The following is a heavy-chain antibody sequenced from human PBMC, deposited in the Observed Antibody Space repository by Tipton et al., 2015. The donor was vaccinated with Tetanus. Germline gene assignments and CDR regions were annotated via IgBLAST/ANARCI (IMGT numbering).Heavy chain of an antibody. D-gene: IGHD5-24*01. V-gene: IGHV3-30*04. CDR1: GFTFSKYA. CDR2: ISFDGKNK. Sequence: SLRLSCAASGFTFSKYAIHWVRQAPGKGLEWVAMISFDGKNKYYADSVKGRFTISRDNAKNSLYLQMNSLRAEDTAVYYCARGCRRDGYNFRSPSPGHTLNWGQGTLVTVSS. CDR3: ARGCRRDGYNFRSPSPGHTLN. J-gene: IGHJ4*02.